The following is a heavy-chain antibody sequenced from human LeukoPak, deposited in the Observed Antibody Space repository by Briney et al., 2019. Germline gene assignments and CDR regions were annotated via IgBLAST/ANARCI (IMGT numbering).Heavy chain of an antibody. V-gene: IGHV1-2*02. CDR3: ARGLDSNYALDAFDI. Sequence: ASVKVSCKASGYTFTGYYMHWVRQAPGQGLEWMGWINPNSGGTNYAQTFQGRVTMTRDTSISTAYMELSRLRSDDTAVYYCARGLDSNYALDAFDIWGQGTMVTVSS. CDR2: INPNSGGT. J-gene: IGHJ3*02. D-gene: IGHD4-11*01. CDR1: GYTFTGYY.